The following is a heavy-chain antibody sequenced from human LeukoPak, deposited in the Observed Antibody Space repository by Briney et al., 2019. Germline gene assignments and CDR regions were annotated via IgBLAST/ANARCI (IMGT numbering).Heavy chain of an antibody. J-gene: IGHJ3*02. D-gene: IGHD4-17*01. CDR1: GYTFTGYH. V-gene: IGHV1-2*06. CDR2: INPNSGGT. CDR3: ARDGYGDYVGAFDI. Sequence: ASVKVSCKASGYTFTGYHMHWVRQAPGQGLEWMGRINPNSGGTNYAQKFQGRVTMTRDTSISTAYMELSRLRSDDTAVYYCARDGYGDYVGAFDIWGQGTMVTVSS.